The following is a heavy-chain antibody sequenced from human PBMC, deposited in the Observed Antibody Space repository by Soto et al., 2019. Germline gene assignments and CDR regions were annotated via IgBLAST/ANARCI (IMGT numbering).Heavy chain of an antibody. Sequence: QVQLVESGGGVVQPGRSLRLSCAASGFTFSSYAMHWVRQAPGKGLEWVAVISYDGSNKYYADSVKGRFTISRDNSKNTLYLQMNSLRAEDTAVYYCARGTPGYYDSSGYYSVVDYWGQGTLVTVSS. CDR2: ISYDGSNK. CDR1: GFTFSSYA. CDR3: ARGTPGYYDSSGYYSVVDY. D-gene: IGHD3-22*01. V-gene: IGHV3-30-3*01. J-gene: IGHJ4*02.